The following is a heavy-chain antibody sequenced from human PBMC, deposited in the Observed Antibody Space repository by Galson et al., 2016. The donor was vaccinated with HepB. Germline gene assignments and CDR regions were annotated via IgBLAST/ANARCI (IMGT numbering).Heavy chain of an antibody. CDR1: GDSVSGNSVA. V-gene: IGHV6-1*01. Sequence: CAISGDSVSGNSVAWNWIRQSPSRGLEWLGRTFYRSKWDNEYAVSVKSRITITPDTSKNQFSLQLNSVTPEDTAVYYCASFRDYYYGMDVWGQGTTVSVSS. CDR2: TFYRSKWDN. CDR3: ASFRDYYYGMDV. J-gene: IGHJ6*02.